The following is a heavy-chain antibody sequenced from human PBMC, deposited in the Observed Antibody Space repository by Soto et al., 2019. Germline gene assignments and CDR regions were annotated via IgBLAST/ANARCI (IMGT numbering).Heavy chain of an antibody. J-gene: IGHJ3*02. CDR2: ISAYNGNT. CDR1: GYTFTSYG. Sequence: VASVKVSCKASGYTFTSYGIRWVRQAPGQGLEWMGWISAYNGNTNYAQKLQGRVTMTTDTSTSTAYMELRSLRSDDTAVYYCARAYKGGSNDFDIWGQGTMVTVSS. CDR3: ARAYKGGSNDFDI. V-gene: IGHV1-18*04. D-gene: IGHD1-26*01.